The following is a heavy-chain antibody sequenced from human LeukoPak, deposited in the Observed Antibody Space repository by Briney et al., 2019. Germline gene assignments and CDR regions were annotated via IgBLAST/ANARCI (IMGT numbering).Heavy chain of an antibody. J-gene: IGHJ4*02. V-gene: IGHV1-69*13. CDR3: ARELPRGGSCYWCFDY. Sequence: GASVKVSCKASGGTFSSYAISWVRQAPGQGLEWMGGTIPIFGTANYAQKFQGRVTITADESTSTAYMELSSLRSEDTAVYYCARELPRGGSCYWCFDYWGQGTLVTVSS. CDR2: TIPIFGTA. CDR1: GGTFSSYA. D-gene: IGHD2-15*01.